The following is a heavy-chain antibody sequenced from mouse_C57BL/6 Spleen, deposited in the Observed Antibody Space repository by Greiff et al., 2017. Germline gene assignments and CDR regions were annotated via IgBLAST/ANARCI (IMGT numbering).Heavy chain of an antibody. Sequence: QVQLQQSGAELVKPGASVKLSCKASGYTFTGYWMEWVKQRPGHGLEWIGEILPRSGSTNYNEKFKSKATFTVDTSSNTAYMQLSSLTSEDSAIYYCARWHAGSDYWGQGTTLTVSS. J-gene: IGHJ2*01. D-gene: IGHD3-1*01. V-gene: IGHV1-9*01. CDR1: GYTFTGYW. CDR2: ILPRSGST. CDR3: ARWHAGSDY.